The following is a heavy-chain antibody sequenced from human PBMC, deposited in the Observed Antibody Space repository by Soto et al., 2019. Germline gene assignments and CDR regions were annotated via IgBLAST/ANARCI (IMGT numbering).Heavy chain of an antibody. V-gene: IGHV1-18*01. D-gene: IGHD4-17*01. J-gene: IGHJ4*02. Sequence: QVQLVQSGAEVKKPGTSVKVSCEPSGDTFTSNGITWVRQAPGQGLEWMGWMNTNNGSTHYAQNFQGRVTMTTDTSTSTAYMELRSLRSDDTAVYYCAGDGNGDYGYWGQGTLVTVSS. CDR1: GDTFTSNG. CDR2: MNTNNGST. CDR3: AGDGNGDYGY.